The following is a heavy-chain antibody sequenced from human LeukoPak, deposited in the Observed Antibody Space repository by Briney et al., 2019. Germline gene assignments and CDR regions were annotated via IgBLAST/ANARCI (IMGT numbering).Heavy chain of an antibody. CDR2: INPSGGST. CDR3: ASYDIQKRLAFDI. J-gene: IGHJ3*02. V-gene: IGHV1-46*01. CDR1: GYTFTSYY. Sequence: GASVKVSCKASGYTFTSYYMHWVRQAPGHGLEWMGIINPSGGSTSYAQKFQGRVTMTRDTSKNQFSLKLSSVTAADTAVYYCASYDIQKRLAFDIWGQGTMVTVSS. D-gene: IGHD3-9*01.